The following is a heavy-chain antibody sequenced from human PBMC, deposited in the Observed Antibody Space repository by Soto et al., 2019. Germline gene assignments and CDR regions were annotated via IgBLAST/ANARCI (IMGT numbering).Heavy chain of an antibody. CDR2: ISAYNGNT. CDR3: ARDLAVGLVDY. V-gene: IGHV1-18*01. D-gene: IGHD6-19*01. J-gene: IGHJ4*02. Sequence: QVQLVQSGAEVKKPGASVKVSCKASGYTFTSYGISWVRQAPGQGLEWMGWISAYNGNTKYAQKLQGIVTMTTDTTTSTAYIEVRSLRSDYTAVYYFARDLAVGLVDYWGQGTLVTVSS. CDR1: GYTFTSYG.